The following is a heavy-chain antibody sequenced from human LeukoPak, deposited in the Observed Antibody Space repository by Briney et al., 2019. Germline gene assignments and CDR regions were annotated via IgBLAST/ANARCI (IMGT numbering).Heavy chain of an antibody. V-gene: IGHV3-33*05. J-gene: IGHJ4*02. CDR1: GFHFTSYG. Sequence: GGSLRLSCAASGFHFTSYGMHWVRQVPGKGLEWVAVILFDGSNKYYGDSVKGRFTISRDNSKNTLFLQMNNLRAEDTAVYYCAKDLRKYYDFWLPDYWGQGTLVTVSS. CDR2: ILFDGSNK. D-gene: IGHD3-3*01. CDR3: AKDLRKYYDFWLPDY.